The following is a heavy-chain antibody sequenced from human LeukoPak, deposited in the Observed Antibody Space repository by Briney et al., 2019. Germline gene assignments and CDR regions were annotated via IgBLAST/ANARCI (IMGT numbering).Heavy chain of an antibody. CDR2: INHSGST. CDR3: ARSIVVVPAGMTNWFDP. CDR1: GGSFSGYC. J-gene: IGHJ5*02. Sequence: PSETLSLTCAVYGGSFSGYCWSWVRQPPGKGLEWIGEINHSGSTNYNPSLKSRVTISVDTSKNQFSLKLSSVTAADTAVYYCARSIVVVPAGMTNWFDPWGQGTLVTVSS. D-gene: IGHD2-2*01. V-gene: IGHV4-34*01.